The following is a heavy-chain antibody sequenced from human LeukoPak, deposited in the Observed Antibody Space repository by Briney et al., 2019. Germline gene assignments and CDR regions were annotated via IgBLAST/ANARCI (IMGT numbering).Heavy chain of an antibody. J-gene: IGHJ6*02. CDR1: GFTFSSYW. Sequence: GGSLRLSCAASGFTFSSYWMSWVRQAPGKGLEWVANIKQDGSEKYYVDSVEGRFTISRDNAKNSLFLQMNSLRAEDTAVYYCARYFPDYDILTGNYYYAMDVWGQGTTVTVSS. CDR2: IKQDGSEK. CDR3: ARYFPDYDILTGNYYYAMDV. V-gene: IGHV3-7*01. D-gene: IGHD3-9*01.